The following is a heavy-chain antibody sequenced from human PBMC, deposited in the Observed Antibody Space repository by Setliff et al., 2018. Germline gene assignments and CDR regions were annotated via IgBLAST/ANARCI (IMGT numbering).Heavy chain of an antibody. CDR1: GYTFSNCG. CDR2: ISAYSGNT. Sequence: ASVKVSCKASGYTFSNCGITWVRQAPGQGLEWMGWISAYSGNTKYALTLQGRVTMTTDPSTTTAYLELRSLTFDDTAVYYCSRLVRYCTTTTCQSVPGAEVWGQGTLVT. V-gene: IGHV1-18*04. D-gene: IGHD2-8*01. J-gene: IGHJ4*02. CDR3: SRLVRYCTTTTCQSVPGAEV.